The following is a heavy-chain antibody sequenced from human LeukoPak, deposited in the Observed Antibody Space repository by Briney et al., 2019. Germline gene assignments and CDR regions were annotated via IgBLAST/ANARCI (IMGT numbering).Heavy chain of an antibody. D-gene: IGHD5-18*01. CDR1: GFTFSSYW. CDR3: ARDLSLYSYGEPFDY. J-gene: IGHJ4*02. Sequence: GGSLRLSCAASGFTFSSYWMSWVRQAPGQGLEWVANIKQDGSGNSYEDPAMSRFTISRDNAKNSLYLQMNSLRAEDTAVYYCARDLSLYSYGEPFDYWGQGTLVTVSS. CDR2: IKQDGSGN. V-gene: IGHV3-7*03.